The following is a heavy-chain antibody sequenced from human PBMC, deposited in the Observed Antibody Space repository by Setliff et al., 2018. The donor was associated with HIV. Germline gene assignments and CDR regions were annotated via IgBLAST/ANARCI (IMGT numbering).Heavy chain of an antibody. V-gene: IGHV4-59*11. J-gene: IGHJ6*02. CDR2: MYFRGNA. Sequence: ASETLSLTCTVSGGSISSHYWSWIRQAPGKGLEWIGTMYFRGNARNSPSLKSRVTISVDTSKNQMSLNLTSVTAADTAVYYCARVETTVRGTNYGMDVWGQGTTVTVSS. CDR3: ARVETTVRGTNYGMDV. CDR1: GGSISSHY. D-gene: IGHD3-10*01.